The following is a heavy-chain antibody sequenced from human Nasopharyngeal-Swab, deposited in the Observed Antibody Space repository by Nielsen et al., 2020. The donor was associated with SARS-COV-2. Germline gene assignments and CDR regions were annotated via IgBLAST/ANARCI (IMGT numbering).Heavy chain of an antibody. CDR3: ARGRVPAAIDY. V-gene: IGHV4-34*01. Sequence: SETLSLTCAVHGGSFSGYYWSWIRQPPGKGLEWIGEINHSGSTNYNPSLKSRVTISVDTSKNQFSLKLSSVTAADTAVYYCARGRVPAAIDYWGQGTLVTVSS. D-gene: IGHD2-2*01. J-gene: IGHJ4*02. CDR1: GGSFSGYY. CDR2: INHSGST.